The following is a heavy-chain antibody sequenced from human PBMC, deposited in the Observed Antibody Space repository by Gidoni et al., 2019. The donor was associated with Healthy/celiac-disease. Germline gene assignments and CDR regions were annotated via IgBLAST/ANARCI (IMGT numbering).Heavy chain of an antibody. V-gene: IGHV3-73*01. CDR1: GFTFSGPA. J-gene: IGHJ4*02. D-gene: IGHD3-22*01. CDR2: IRSKANSYAT. Sequence: EVQLVESGGGLVQSGGSLKLSCAASGFTFSGPAMHWFRQASGKGLEWVGRIRSKANSYATAYAASVKGRFTISRDDSKNTAYLQMNSLKTEDTAVYYCTIHHYYDSSGPIDYWGQGTLVTVSS. CDR3: TIHHYYDSSGPIDY.